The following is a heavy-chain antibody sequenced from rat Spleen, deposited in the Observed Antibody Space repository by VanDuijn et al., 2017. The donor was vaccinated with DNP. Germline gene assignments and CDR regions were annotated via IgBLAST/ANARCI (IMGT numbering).Heavy chain of an antibody. Sequence: EVQLVETGGGLVQPGRSLKLSCVASGFTFSSYWMYWIRQAPKKGLEWVATIIYDGSSTYYGDSVKGRFTISRDNAKSTLYLQMDSLRSEATATYYCTRDPYYGYNYWYFDFWGPGTMVTVSS. V-gene: IGHV5-29*01. D-gene: IGHD1-9*01. CDR3: TRDPYYGYNYWYFDF. CDR2: IIYDGSST. J-gene: IGHJ1*01. CDR1: GFTFSSYW.